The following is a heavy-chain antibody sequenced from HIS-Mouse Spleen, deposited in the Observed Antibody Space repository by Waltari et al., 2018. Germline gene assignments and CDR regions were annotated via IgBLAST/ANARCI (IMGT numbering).Heavy chain of an antibody. Sequence: QVQLVESGGGVVQPGRSLRLSCAASGFTFSSYGMHWVRQAPGKGREWVAVISYDGSTKSYADSVKGRVTMSRDKSKNTLYLQMNSLRAEDTAVYYCAKDRGSPRYFDYGGQGTLVTGSS. J-gene: IGHJ4*02. CDR2: ISYDGSTK. CDR1: GFTFSSYG. V-gene: IGHV3-30*18. D-gene: IGHD1-26*01. CDR3: AKDRGSPRYFDY.